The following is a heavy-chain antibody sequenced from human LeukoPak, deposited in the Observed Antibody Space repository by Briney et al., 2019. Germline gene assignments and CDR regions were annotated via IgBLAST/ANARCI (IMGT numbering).Heavy chain of an antibody. Sequence: ASVKVSCKASGGTFSSYAISWVRQAPGQGLEWMGGIIPIFGTANYAQKFQGRVTITADESTSTAYMELSRLRSDDTAVYYCAREWGIAAAGDAFDIWGQGTMVTVSS. V-gene: IGHV1-69*13. D-gene: IGHD6-13*01. J-gene: IGHJ3*02. CDR1: GGTFSSYA. CDR3: AREWGIAAAGDAFDI. CDR2: IIPIFGTA.